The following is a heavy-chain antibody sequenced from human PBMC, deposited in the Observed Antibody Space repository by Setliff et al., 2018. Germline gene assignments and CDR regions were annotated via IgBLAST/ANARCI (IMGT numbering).Heavy chain of an antibody. V-gene: IGHV1-2*02. J-gene: IGHJ3*02. CDR1: GYTFTGYY. CDR2: INPNSGGT. D-gene: IGHD3-22*01. Sequence: ASVKVSCKASGYTFTGYYMHWVRQAPGQGLEWMGWINPNSGGTNYAQRFQGRVTMTRDTSISTAYMELSRLRSDDTAVYYCARVYYDSSGSGLDIWGQGTMVTVSS. CDR3: ARVYYDSSGSGLDI.